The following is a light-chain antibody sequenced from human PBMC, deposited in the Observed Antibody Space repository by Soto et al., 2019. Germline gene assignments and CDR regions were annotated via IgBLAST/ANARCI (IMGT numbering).Light chain of an antibody. CDR1: QSVTSY. Sequence: EIVLTQSPATLSLSPGERATLSCRASQSVTSYLAWYQQKPGQAPRLLIYDSSNRATGIPARFSGSGSGTDFPLTISRLEPEDFAVYYCQQRSNWPLTFGGGTTVEIK. V-gene: IGKV3-11*01. J-gene: IGKJ4*01. CDR2: DSS. CDR3: QQRSNWPLT.